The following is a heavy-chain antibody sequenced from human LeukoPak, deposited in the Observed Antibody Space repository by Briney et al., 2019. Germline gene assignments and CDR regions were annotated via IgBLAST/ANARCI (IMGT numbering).Heavy chain of an antibody. CDR2: INDSGGT. CDR3: TREPPFLVADC. V-gene: IGHV4-34*01. CDR1: GGSLSGYF. J-gene: IGHJ4*02. Sequence: SETLSLTCGVFGGSLSGYFWGWVRQPPGKGLEWIGEINDSGGTNYNPSLKSRVTISVDTSKNQFSLKMSSVTAADTAVYYCTREPPFLVADCWGQGTLLTVSS. D-gene: IGHD3-3*01.